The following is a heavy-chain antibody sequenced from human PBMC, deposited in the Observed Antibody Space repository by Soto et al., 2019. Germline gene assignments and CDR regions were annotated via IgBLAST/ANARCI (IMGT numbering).Heavy chain of an antibody. CDR1: GFTFSSYA. J-gene: IGHJ3*02. CDR2: ISGSGGST. V-gene: IGHV3-23*01. CDR3: AKDAWSWYYDSSGYYRDAFDI. Sequence: GGSLRLSCAASGFTFSSYAMSWVRQAPGKGLAWVSAISGSGGSTYYADSVKGRFTISRDNSKNTLYLQMNSLRAEDTAVYYCAKDAWSWYYDSSGYYRDAFDIWGQGTMVTVSS. D-gene: IGHD3-22*01.